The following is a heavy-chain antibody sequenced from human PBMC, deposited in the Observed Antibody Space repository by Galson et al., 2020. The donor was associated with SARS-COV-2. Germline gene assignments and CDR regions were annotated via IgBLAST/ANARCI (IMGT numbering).Heavy chain of an antibody. D-gene: IGHD3-16*01. CDR3: ARGDMGNDFFDY. Sequence: GGSLRLSCAASGFTFSSYWMHWVRQAPGKGLVWVSRIYSEGSSTSYADSVKGRFTISGDNAKDTLYLQMNSLRAEDTAVYYCARGDMGNDFFDYWGQGTLVTVSS. V-gene: IGHV3-74*01. CDR1: GFTFSSYW. CDR2: IYSEGSST. J-gene: IGHJ4*02.